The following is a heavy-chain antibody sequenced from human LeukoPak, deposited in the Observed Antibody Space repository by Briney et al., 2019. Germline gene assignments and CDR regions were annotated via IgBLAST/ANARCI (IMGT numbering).Heavy chain of an antibody. Sequence: GGCLRLSCAASGFTFSSYWMSWVRQPPGKGLEWVANIKQDGSERYYVDSVKGRFTISRDNAKKSVYLQMNSLRGEDTAVYYCATDGGPFGDWGQGTSVTVSS. V-gene: IGHV3-7*01. CDR1: GFTFSSYW. CDR2: IKQDGSER. J-gene: IGHJ4*02. CDR3: ATDGGPFGD.